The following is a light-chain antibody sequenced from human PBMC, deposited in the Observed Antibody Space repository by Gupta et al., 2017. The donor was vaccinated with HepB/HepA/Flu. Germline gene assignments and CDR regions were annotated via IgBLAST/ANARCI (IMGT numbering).Light chain of an antibody. CDR2: DVT. J-gene: IGLJ1*01. V-gene: IGLV2-11*01. CDR1: SSDVGGYNY. CDR3: CSYAGNVYV. Sequence: QYALTQPRSVSGSPGQSVPISCTGTSSDVGGYNYVSWFRQHPGKAPKLIIYDVTKRPSGVPDRFSGSKSGNTASLTISGLQAEDDADYYRCSYAGNVYVFGTGTKVTVL.